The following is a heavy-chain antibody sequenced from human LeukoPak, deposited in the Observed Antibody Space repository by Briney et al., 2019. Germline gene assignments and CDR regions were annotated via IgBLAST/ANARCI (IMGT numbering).Heavy chain of an antibody. CDR2: INYSGSA. V-gene: IGHV4-59*08. CDR3: VRGEGYSGSYFDY. CDR1: GGSISSYH. D-gene: IGHD1-26*01. J-gene: IGHJ4*02. Sequence: SETLSLTCTVSGGSISSYHWSWIRQPPGKGLEFIGYINYSGSATYNPSLKSRVTISVDTSKNQFSLRLYSVTAADTAVYYCVRGEGYSGSYFDYWGQGTLVTVSS.